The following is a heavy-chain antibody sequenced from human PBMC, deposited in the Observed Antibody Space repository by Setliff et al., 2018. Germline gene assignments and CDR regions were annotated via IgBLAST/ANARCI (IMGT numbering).Heavy chain of an antibody. CDR1: GYTFTSYA. CDR2: INAGNGNT. CDR3: ARVVVTGVFDY. V-gene: IGHV1-3*01. D-gene: IGHD6-19*01. J-gene: IGHJ4*02. Sequence: ASVKVSCKASGYTFTSYAMHWVRQAPGQRLEWMGWINAGNGNTKYSQKFQGRVTITTDESTSTAYMELSSLRSEDTSVYYCARVVVTGVFDYWGQGTLVTVSS.